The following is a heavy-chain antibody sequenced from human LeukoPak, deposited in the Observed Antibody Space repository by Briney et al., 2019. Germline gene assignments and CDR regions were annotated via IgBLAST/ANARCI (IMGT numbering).Heavy chain of an antibody. CDR2: IDASGGSI. D-gene: IGHD3-10*01. V-gene: IGHV3-21*01. CDR3: ARAYGSGSYSYYGMDV. Sequence: GGSVRLSCAASGFTFSAYSMNWVRQAPGKGLEWVSCIDASGGSIYYADSVKGRFTISRENAKNSLYLQMNSLRAGDTAVYYCARAYGSGSYSYYGMDVWGQGTTVTVSS. CDR1: GFTFSAYS. J-gene: IGHJ6*02.